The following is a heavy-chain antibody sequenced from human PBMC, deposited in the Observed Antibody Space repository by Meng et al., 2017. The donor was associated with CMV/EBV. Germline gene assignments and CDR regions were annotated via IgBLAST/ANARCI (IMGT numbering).Heavy chain of an antibody. CDR2: ISWNSGSI. J-gene: IGHJ4*02. D-gene: IGHD6-13*01. V-gene: IGHV3-9*01. Sequence: SLKISCAASGFTFDDYAMHWVRQAPGKGLEWVSGISWNSGSIGYADSVKGRFTISRDNVKNSLYLQMNSLRAEDTALYYCAKGDGAGTAYYFDYWGQGTLVTVSS. CDR3: AKGDGAGTAYYFDY. CDR1: GFTFDDYA.